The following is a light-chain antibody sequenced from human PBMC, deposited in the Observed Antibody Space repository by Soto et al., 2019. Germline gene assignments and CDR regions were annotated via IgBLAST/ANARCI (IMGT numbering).Light chain of an antibody. CDR2: AAS. CDR3: LQHNSCPQT. CDR1: QGIRDA. Sequence: DIQMTQSPSSLSASVGDRVTITCRASQGIRDALGWYQQKPGKAPKRLIYAASSLQSGVPSRFSGSGSGTEFTLTISSLQPEDFATYYCLQHNSCPQTFGRGTKVEIK. V-gene: IGKV1-17*01. J-gene: IGKJ1*01.